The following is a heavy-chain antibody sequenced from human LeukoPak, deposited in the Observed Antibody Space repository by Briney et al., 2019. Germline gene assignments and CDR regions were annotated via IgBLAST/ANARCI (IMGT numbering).Heavy chain of an antibody. D-gene: IGHD6-13*01. J-gene: IGHJ5*02. Sequence: GGSLRLSCAASGFTFSSYSMNWVRQAPGKGLEWVSSISSSSSYIYYADSVKGRFTISRDNAKNSLYLQMNSLRAEDTAVYYCARGAAAGNLNWFDPRGQGTLVTVSS. V-gene: IGHV3-21*01. CDR1: GFTFSSYS. CDR2: ISSSSSYI. CDR3: ARGAAAGNLNWFDP.